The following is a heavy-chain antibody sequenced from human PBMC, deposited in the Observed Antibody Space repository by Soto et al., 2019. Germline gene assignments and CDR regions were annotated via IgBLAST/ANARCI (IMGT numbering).Heavy chain of an antibody. Sequence: QVQLQESVPGLVKPSETLSLTCTVSGGSISSYYWSWIRQPPGKGLEWIGYIYYSGSTNYNPSLKSRVTISVDTSKNQFSLKLSSVTAADTAVYYCARAWGRVFDYWGQGTLVTVSS. CDR2: IYYSGST. CDR1: GGSISSYY. V-gene: IGHV4-59*01. J-gene: IGHJ4*02. CDR3: ARAWGRVFDY. D-gene: IGHD2-15*01.